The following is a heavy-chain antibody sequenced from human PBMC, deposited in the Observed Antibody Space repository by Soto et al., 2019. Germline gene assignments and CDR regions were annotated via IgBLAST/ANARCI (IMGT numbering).Heavy chain of an antibody. D-gene: IGHD1-1*01. CDR2: LYDVDGS. J-gene: IGHJ3*01. CDR1: GLTISGKKY. Sequence: DVQLVESGGGLIQPGESLRLSCAAFGLTISGKKYVAWVRQAPGKGLEWVSALYDVDGSFYADSVTGRFTTSSDSSKTTVYLHMNDLGPDDTAVYYCATWHEREHAFDVWGQGTTVTISS. CDR3: ATWHEREHAFDV. V-gene: IGHV3-53*01.